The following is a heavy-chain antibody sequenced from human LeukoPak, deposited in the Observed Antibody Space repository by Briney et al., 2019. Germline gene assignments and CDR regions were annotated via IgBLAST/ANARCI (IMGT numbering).Heavy chain of an antibody. D-gene: IGHD5-24*01. V-gene: IGHV1-18*01. CDR3: ARTGWLQSDPFDS. J-gene: IGHJ4*02. CDR1: GYTFSNYG. Sequence: ASVKVSCKASGYTFSNYGFSWVRQAPGQGLEWMGWISAYNGNTNYAQKLQGRVTMTTDTSTTTAYMELRSLISADTAVYYCARTGWLQSDPFDSWGQGTLVTVSS. CDR2: ISAYNGNT.